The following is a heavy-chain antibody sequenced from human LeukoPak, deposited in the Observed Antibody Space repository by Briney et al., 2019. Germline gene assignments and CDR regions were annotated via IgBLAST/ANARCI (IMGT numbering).Heavy chain of an antibody. CDR1: GYTFTSYG. CDR3: ARDLTRADFWDDY. J-gene: IGHJ4*02. Sequence: GASVKVSCKASGYTFTSYGISWVRQAPGQGLEWMGWISAYNGNTNYAQKLQGRVTMTRDTSTSTVYMELSSLRSEDTAVYYCARDLTRADFWDDYWGQGTLVTVSS. V-gene: IGHV1-18*01. D-gene: IGHD3-3*01. CDR2: ISAYNGNT.